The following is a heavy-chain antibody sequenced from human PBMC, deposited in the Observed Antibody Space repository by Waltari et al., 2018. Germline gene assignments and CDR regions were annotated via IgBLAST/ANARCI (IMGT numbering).Heavy chain of an antibody. Sequence: QLQLVQSGAEVKKPGASVKVPCKASGYTFTSYDINRVRQATGQGVEGSGWMNPNSGNTGYAQKFQGRVTITRNTSISTAYMELSSLRSEDTDVYYCARAGPYSYGPNDAFDIWGQGTMVTVSS. CDR3: ARAGPYSYGPNDAFDI. V-gene: IGHV1-8*03. CDR1: GYTFTSYD. J-gene: IGHJ3*02. CDR2: MNPNSGNT. D-gene: IGHD5-18*01.